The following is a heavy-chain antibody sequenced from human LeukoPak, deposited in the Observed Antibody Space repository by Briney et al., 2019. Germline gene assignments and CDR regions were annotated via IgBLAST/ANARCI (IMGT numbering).Heavy chain of an antibody. D-gene: IGHD3-22*01. CDR1: GFTFSSYS. V-gene: IGHV3-21*04. CDR2: ISSSSSYI. CDR3: ARGTYYYDSSGYCLDY. J-gene: IGHJ4*02. Sequence: GGSLRLSCAASGFTFSSYSMNWVRQAPGKGLEWVSSISSSSSYIYYADSVKGRFTISRDNAKNSLYLQMNSLRAEDTAVYYCARGTYYYDSSGYCLDYWGQGTLVTVSS.